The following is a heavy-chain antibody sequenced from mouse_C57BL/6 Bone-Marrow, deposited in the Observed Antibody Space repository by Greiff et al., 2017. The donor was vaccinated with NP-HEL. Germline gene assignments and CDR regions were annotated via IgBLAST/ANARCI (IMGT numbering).Heavy chain of an antibody. J-gene: IGHJ3*01. CDR3: ARQVLLRAPGFAY. CDR2: ISGGGGNT. D-gene: IGHD1-1*01. V-gene: IGHV5-9*01. CDR1: GFTFSSYT. Sequence: EVKLMESGGGLVKPGGSLKLSCAASGFTFSSYTMSWVRQTPEKRLEWVATISGGGGNTYYPDSVSGRFTIARDNAKNALYLQMSSLRSEGTALYYCARQVLLRAPGFAYWGQGTLVTVSA.